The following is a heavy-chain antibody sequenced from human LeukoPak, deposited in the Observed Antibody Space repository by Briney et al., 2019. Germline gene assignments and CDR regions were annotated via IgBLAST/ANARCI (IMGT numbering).Heavy chain of an antibody. CDR2: INHSGST. CDR3: ARLLYSSGSFDY. V-gene: IGHV4-34*01. D-gene: IGHD6-25*01. J-gene: IGHJ4*02. CDR1: GGSFSGYY. Sequence: SETLSLTCAVYGGSFSGYYWSWIRQPPGKGLEWIGEINHSGSTNYNPSLKSRVTISVDTSKNQFSLKLSSVTAADTAVYYCARLLYSSGSFDYWGQGTLVTVSS.